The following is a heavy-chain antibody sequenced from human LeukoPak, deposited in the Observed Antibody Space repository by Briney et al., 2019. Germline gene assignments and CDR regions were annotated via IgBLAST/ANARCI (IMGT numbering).Heavy chain of an antibody. D-gene: IGHD3-22*01. V-gene: IGHV3-21*01. CDR2: ISSSSSYI. CDR1: S. CDR3: AKMDSSGYSDC. J-gene: IGHJ4*02. Sequence: SMNWVXXAPGKGLEWVSSISSSSSYIYYADSVKGRFTISRDNANNSLYLQMNSLRAEDTATYYCAKMDSSGYSDCWGQGTLVTVSS.